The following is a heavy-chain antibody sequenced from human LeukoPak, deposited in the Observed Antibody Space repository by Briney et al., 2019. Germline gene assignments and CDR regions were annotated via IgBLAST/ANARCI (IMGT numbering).Heavy chain of an antibody. V-gene: IGHV4-4*02. CDR1: GFTFSSYSM. D-gene: IGHD3-10*01. Sequence: GSLRLSCAASGFTFSSYSMNWVRQAPGKGLEWIGEIYHSGSTNYNPSLKSRVTISVDKSKNQFSLKLSSVTAADTAVYYCTTVRGLYIDYWGQGTLVTVSS. CDR3: TTVRGLYIDY. J-gene: IGHJ4*02. CDR2: IYHSGST.